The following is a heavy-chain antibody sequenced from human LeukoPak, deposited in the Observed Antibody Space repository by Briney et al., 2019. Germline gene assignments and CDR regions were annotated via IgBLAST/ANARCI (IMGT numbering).Heavy chain of an antibody. Sequence: ASVKVSCKVSGYTFTSYGISWVRHAPGQGLEWMGWISAYNGNTNYAQKLQGRVTMTTDTSTSTAYMELRSLRSDDTAVYYCARDRTNAGFDPWGQGTLVTVSS. CDR1: GYTFTSYG. CDR3: ARDRTNAGFDP. CDR2: ISAYNGNT. J-gene: IGHJ5*02. V-gene: IGHV1-18*01.